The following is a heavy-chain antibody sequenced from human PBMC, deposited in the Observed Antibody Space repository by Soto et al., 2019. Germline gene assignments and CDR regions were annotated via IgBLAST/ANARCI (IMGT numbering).Heavy chain of an antibody. D-gene: IGHD6-19*01. CDR2: ISGSGGST. CDR3: AKDPGYSSGRGAFDI. V-gene: IGHV3-23*01. CDR1: GFTFSSYA. J-gene: IGHJ3*02. Sequence: EVQLLESGGGLVQPGGSLRLSCAASGFTFSSYAMSWVRQPPGKGLEWVSAISGSGGSTYYADSVKGRFTISRDNSKNTLYQQMNSLRAEDTAVYYCAKDPGYSSGRGAFDIWGQGTMVTVSS.